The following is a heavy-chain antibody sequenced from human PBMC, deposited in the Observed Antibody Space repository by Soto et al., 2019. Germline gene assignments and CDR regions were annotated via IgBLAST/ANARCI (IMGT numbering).Heavy chain of an antibody. J-gene: IGHJ6*03. CDR1: GGSVSNDY. CDR2: IYDSGST. V-gene: IGHV4-59*02. D-gene: IGHD3-16*01. CDR3: ARRYGDPEFGYYYYYMDV. Sequence: SETLSLTCTVSGGSVSNDYWSWIRQPPGKGLEWIGYIYDSGSTYYNPSLKSRVTQSVDTSKNQFSLKLRSVTAADTAVYYCARRYGDPEFGYYYYYMDVWGKGTTVTVSS.